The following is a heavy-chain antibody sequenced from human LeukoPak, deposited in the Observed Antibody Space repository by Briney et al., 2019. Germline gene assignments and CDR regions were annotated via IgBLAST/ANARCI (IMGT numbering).Heavy chain of an antibody. Sequence: GGSLRLSCAASGFTFSIYTMTWVRQVPGKGLEWVSAISGSGGSTYYADSVKGRFTISRDNSKNTLYLQMNSLRAEDRAVYYCAKLCSSSPAWGQGTLVTVSS. CDR1: GFTFSIYT. V-gene: IGHV3-23*01. CDR3: AKLCSSSPA. CDR2: ISGSGGST. J-gene: IGHJ4*02. D-gene: IGHD6-6*01.